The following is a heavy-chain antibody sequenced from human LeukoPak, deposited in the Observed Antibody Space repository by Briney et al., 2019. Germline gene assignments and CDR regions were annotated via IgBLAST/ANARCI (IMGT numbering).Heavy chain of an antibody. Sequence: PSQTLSLTCTVSGGSISSGDYYWSWIRQPPGKGLEWIGYIYYSGSTYYNPSLKSRVTISVDTSKNQFSLKLSSVTAADTAVYYCAREGSGYHTYYFDYWGQGTLVIVSS. CDR1: GGSISSGDYY. CDR3: AREGSGYHTYYFDY. CDR2: IYYSGST. J-gene: IGHJ4*02. D-gene: IGHD3-22*01. V-gene: IGHV4-30-4*01.